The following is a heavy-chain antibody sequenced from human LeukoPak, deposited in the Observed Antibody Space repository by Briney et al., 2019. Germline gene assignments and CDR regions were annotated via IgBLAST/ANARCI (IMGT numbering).Heavy chain of an antibody. CDR2: ISWNSGSI. J-gene: IGHJ5*02. CDR1: GYTFDDYS. CDR3: ATDGAGFDT. V-gene: IGHV3-9*01. Sequence: GRSLRLSCEASGYTFDDYSMHWVRQARGKGLEWVSGISWNSGSIGYADSVKGRFTISRDNAKKSLYLEMNNLRAEDTAVYYCATDGAGFDTWGQGVLVTVSS.